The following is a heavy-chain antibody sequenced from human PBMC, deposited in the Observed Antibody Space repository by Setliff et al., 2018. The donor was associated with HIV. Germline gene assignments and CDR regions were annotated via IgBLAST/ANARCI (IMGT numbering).Heavy chain of an antibody. CDR3: ARDRGCVYNTLSPFGYNYHMDV. D-gene: IGHD3-10*01. Sequence: GGSLRLSCVASGFTFSSFAMHWVRQAPGKGLEWVSVISYDASRTSYADSVKGRFTISRDNSKNTLFLQLNTLRPDDTAVYYCARDRGCVYNTLSPFGYNYHMDVWGKGTTVTVSS. CDR2: ISYDASRT. V-gene: IGHV3-30*01. CDR1: GFTFSSFA. J-gene: IGHJ6*03.